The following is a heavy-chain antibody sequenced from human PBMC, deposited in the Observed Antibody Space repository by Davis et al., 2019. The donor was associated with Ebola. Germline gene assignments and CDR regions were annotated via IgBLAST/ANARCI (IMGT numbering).Heavy chain of an antibody. V-gene: IGHV4-61*01. CDR1: GGSVSSGSYY. D-gene: IGHD2-8*01. CDR2: IYYSGST. Sequence: SETLSLTCTVSGGSVSSGSYYWSWIRQPPGKGLEWIGYIYYSGSTNYNPSLKSRVTISVDTSKNQFSLKLSSVTAADTAVYYCARGGIVLMVYAIDPFYFDYWGQGTLVTVSS. J-gene: IGHJ4*02. CDR3: ARGGIVLMVYAIDPFYFDY.